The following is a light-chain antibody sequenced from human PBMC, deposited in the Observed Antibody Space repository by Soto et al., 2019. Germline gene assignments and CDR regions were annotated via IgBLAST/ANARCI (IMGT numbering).Light chain of an antibody. CDR3: FSYTTSSTLV. J-gene: IGLJ3*02. Sequence: QSALTQPASVSGSPGQSITISCTGTSSDVGGYNYVSWYQQHPAKAPKLMIYAVSNRPSGVSHRFAGSKSGNTASLTISGLQAEDEADYYCFSYTTSSTLVFGGGTKVTVL. CDR2: AVS. V-gene: IGLV2-14*01. CDR1: SSDVGGYNY.